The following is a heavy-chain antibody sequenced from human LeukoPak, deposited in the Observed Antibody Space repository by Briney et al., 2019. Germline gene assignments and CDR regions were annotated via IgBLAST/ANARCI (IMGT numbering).Heavy chain of an antibody. V-gene: IGHV3-53*01. Sequence: GGSLRLSCAASGFTVSSTYMSWVRQAPGKGLEWVSIIYSAGSTYYADSVKGRFTISRDNSKDTLYLQMNSLRAEDTAVYYCAKGHCTNGICWLDWGQGTLVTVSS. CDR2: IYSAGST. CDR3: AKGHCTNGICWLD. J-gene: IGHJ4*02. CDR1: GFTVSSTY. D-gene: IGHD2-8*01.